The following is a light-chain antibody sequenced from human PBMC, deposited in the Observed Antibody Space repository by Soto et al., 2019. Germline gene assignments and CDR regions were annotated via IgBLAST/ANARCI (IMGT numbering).Light chain of an antibody. CDR1: SSDIGGNNF. J-gene: IGLJ2*01. Sequence: QSVLTQPPSASGSPGQSVTISCTGTSSDIGGNNFVSWYQHHPGTAPKLMLYDVIKRPSGVPARFSGSKSGNTASLTVSGLQAEDEADYYCSSYGGSNNFVVFGGGTKLTVL. CDR2: DVI. V-gene: IGLV2-8*01. CDR3: SSYGGSNNFVV.